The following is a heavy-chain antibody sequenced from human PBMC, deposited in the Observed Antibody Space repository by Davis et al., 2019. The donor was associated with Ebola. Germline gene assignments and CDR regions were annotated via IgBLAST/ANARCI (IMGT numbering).Heavy chain of an antibody. Sequence: GESLKISCAASGFTFSSYAMHWVRQAPGKGLEWVAVISYDGSNKYYADSVKGRFTISRDNSKNTLYLQMNSLRAEDTAVYYCARDLGYCSSTSCPHRYYYYYYGMDVWGQGTTVTVSS. CDR1: GFTFSSYA. J-gene: IGHJ6*02. D-gene: IGHD2-2*01. V-gene: IGHV3-30-3*01. CDR3: ARDLGYCSSTSCPHRYYYYYYGMDV. CDR2: ISYDGSNK.